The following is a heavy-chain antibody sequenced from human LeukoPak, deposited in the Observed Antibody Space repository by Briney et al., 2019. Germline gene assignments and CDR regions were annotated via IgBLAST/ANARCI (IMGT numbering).Heavy chain of an antibody. D-gene: IGHD3-22*01. CDR1: GYTFTDHT. Sequence: GASVKVSCEASGYTFTDHTIHWVRQAPGQGLEWMGWINPNIGTTNYAKRFQGRLTVTRDTSINTAFMELSSLNPDDTAVFYCARRYDSRGPVTFDLWGQGTLVTVSS. CDR3: ARRYDSRGPVTFDL. J-gene: IGHJ3*01. V-gene: IGHV1-2*02. CDR2: INPNIGTT.